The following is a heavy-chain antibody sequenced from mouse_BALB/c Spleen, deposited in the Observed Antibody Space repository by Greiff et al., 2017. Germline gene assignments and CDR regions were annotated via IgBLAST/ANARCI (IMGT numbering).Heavy chain of an antibody. CDR2: IDPENGDT. CDR1: GFNITDYY. V-gene: IGHV14-4*02. Sequence: VQLQQSGAELVRSGASVKLSCTASGFNITDYYMHWVKQRPEQGLEWIGWIDPENGDTEYAPKFQGKATMTADTSSNTAYLQLSSLTSEDTAVYYFSYGNYSWFAYWGQGTLVTVSA. J-gene: IGHJ3*01. D-gene: IGHD2-10*02. CDR3: SYGNYSWFAY.